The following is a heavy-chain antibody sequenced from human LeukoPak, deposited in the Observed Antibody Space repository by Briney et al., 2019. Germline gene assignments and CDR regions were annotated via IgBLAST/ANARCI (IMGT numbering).Heavy chain of an antibody. D-gene: IGHD6-6*01. CDR1: GDSISSDIW. CDR2: IHHSGGI. Sequence: SGTLSLTCAVSGDSISSDIWWNWVRQPPGKGLEWIGEIHHSGGINYNPSLKSRVTISLDKSKNQFSLKLSSVTAADTAVYYCARGSSELVPTPLFDYWGQGTLVTVSS. J-gene: IGHJ4*02. CDR3: ARGSSELVPTPLFDY. V-gene: IGHV4-4*02.